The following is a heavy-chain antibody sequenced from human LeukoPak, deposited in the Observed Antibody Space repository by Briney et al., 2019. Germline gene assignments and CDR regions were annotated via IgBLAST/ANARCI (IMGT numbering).Heavy chain of an antibody. V-gene: IGHV5-51*01. J-gene: IGHJ4*02. Sequence: GESLKISCXGSGYSFTNYWIGWVRQLPGKGLEWMGTIYPGDSDTKYSPSFQGQVTISADKSISTAYLQWSSLKASDTAMYYCARRIAAAGSIGTRYFDYWGQGTLVTVSS. CDR1: GYSFTNYW. CDR2: IYPGDSDT. CDR3: ARRIAAAGSIGTRYFDY. D-gene: IGHD6-13*01.